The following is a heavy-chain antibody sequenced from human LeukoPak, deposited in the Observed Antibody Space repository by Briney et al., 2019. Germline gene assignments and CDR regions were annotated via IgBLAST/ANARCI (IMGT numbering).Heavy chain of an antibody. CDR3: ARGPSVAAHLDY. V-gene: IGHV4-4*02. CDR1: GGSISSDNW. CDR2: IYHSGST. D-gene: IGHD5-12*01. J-gene: IGHJ4*02. Sequence: PSGTLSLTCAVSGGSISSDNWWTWVLQPPGKGLEWIGEIYHSGSTNYNPSLRSRVTLSVDKSKNQFSLKLTSVTAADTAVYYCARGPSVAAHLDYWGQGTLVTVSS.